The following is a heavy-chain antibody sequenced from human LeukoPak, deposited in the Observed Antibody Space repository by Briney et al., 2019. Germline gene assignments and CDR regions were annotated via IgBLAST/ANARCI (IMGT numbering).Heavy chain of an antibody. V-gene: IGHV3-30*04. Sequence: PGRSLRLFCADSGFTFNSHMHWVRQAPGEGLEWVAAISYDGSNKKYGDSVKGRFTISSDNSKNTLYLQMNSLRPEDTAVYYCARQSSVTRSGLDSWGQGTLVTVSS. CDR3: ARQSSVTRSGLDS. D-gene: IGHD4-17*01. CDR1: GFTFNSH. J-gene: IGHJ4*02. CDR2: ISYDGSNK.